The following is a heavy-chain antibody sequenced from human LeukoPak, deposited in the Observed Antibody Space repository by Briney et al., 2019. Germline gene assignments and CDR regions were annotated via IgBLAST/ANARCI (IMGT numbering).Heavy chain of an antibody. CDR3: AKNVNGGNWYYFDH. CDR1: GFTFNNYA. V-gene: IGHV3-23*01. CDR2: ISGGGVST. D-gene: IGHD1-20*01. J-gene: IGHJ4*02. Sequence: GGSLRLSCAASGFTFNNYAVGWVRQAPGTGLEWVSAISGGGVSTYYADSVKGRFTISRDNSKTTLYLQMNSLRAEDTAVYYCAKNVNGGNWYYFDHWGQGTLVTVSS.